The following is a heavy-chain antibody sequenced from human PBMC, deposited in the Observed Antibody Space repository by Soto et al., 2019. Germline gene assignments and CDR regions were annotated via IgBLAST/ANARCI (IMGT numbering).Heavy chain of an antibody. CDR3: AKNQERELPRVIDF. J-gene: IGHJ4*02. V-gene: IGHV3-23*01. CDR2: MSGSSSTT. CDR1: GLTFSNYA. D-gene: IGHD1-7*01. Sequence: VGSLRLSCATSGLTFSNYAMSWVRQSPGGGLEWVSSMSGSSSTTYYADSVRGRFTISRDRSKNTLYLQMSSLRAEDTALYYCAKNQERELPRVIDFWGQGTLVTVSS.